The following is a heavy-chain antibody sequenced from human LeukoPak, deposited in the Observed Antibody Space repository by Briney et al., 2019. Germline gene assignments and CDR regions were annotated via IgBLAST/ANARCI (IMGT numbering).Heavy chain of an antibody. CDR1: GFTFSSYA. J-gene: IGHJ4*02. V-gene: IGHV3-23*01. CDR3: WWGGGSWTPFFDY. Sequence: PGGSLRLSCAASGFTFSSYAMSWVRQAPGKGLEWVSAISGSGGSTYYADSVKGRFTISRDNSKNTLYLQMNSLRAEDTAVYYCWWGGGSWTPFFDYWGQGTLVTVSS. CDR2: ISGSGGST. D-gene: IGHD6-13*01.